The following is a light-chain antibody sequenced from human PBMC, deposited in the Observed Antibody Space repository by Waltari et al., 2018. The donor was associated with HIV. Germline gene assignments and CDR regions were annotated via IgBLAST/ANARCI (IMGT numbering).Light chain of an antibody. J-gene: IGKJ1*01. Sequence: EIVMTQSPATLSVSSGERATLSCRAGQSVSNNLAWFQQRPGQAPRLLISGASTRATDVSARFSGSGSGTEFTLTISSLQSEDFAIYYCQQYNKWPWTFGQGTKVEIK. V-gene: IGKV3-15*01. CDR3: QQYNKWPWT. CDR1: QSVSNN. CDR2: GAS.